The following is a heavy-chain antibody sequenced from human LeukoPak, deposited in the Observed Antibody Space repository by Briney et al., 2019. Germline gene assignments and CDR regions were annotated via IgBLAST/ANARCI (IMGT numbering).Heavy chain of an antibody. CDR3: AKVPYSDYGSGRPPFMDV. CDR1: GITLSNYG. D-gene: IGHD3-10*01. Sequence: GGSLRLSCAVSGITLSNYGMSWVRQAPGQGLEWVATISYSGDYTYYADSVKGRFAISRDNSKNTLYLQMNSLRVEDAAIYYCAKVPYSDYGSGRPPFMDVWGQGTTVAVSS. V-gene: IGHV3-23*01. CDR2: ISYSGDYT. J-gene: IGHJ6*02.